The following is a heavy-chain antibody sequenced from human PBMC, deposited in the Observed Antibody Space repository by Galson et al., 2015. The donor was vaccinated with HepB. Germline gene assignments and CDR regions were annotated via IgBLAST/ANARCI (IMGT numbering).Heavy chain of an antibody. Sequence: GWINPNSGGTNYAQKFQGRVTMTRDTSISTAYMELSRLRSDDTAVYYCGVVPAARGGFDPWGQGTLVTVSS. CDR3: GVVPAARGGFDP. CDR2: INPNSGGT. D-gene: IGHD2-2*01. V-gene: IGHV1-2*02. J-gene: IGHJ5*02.